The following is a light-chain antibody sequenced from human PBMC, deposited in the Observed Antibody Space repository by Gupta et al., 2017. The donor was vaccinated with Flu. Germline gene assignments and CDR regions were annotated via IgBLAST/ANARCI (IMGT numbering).Light chain of an antibody. CDR3: NAREDAGNSEAV. CDR1: SLRNSY. V-gene: IGLV3-19*01. CDR2: AKN. Sequence: SSELTQDPAASVALGQPVRITCQGDSLRNSYASWYQQKAGQAPVLVIYAKNIRPSGSPDRFSGSSSGSTAALTITGARAEDEEDYYCNAREDAGNSEAVFGGGTKLTVL. J-gene: IGLJ2*01.